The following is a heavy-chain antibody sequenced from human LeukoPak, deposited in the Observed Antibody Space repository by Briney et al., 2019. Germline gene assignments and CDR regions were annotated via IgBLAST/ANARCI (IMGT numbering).Heavy chain of an antibody. V-gene: IGHV3-7*01. CDR1: GFTFRIYW. CDR2: IKQDDSEK. D-gene: IGHD6-13*01. Sequence: QSGGSLRLSCAASGFTFRIYWMSWVRQAPGKGLEWVATIKQDDSEKFYVDSVKGRFTVSRDNAKNSLYLQMNSLRGEDTAVYYCAGAVAAGDVGLDYWGQGALVTVSS. J-gene: IGHJ4*02. CDR3: AGAVAAGDVGLDY.